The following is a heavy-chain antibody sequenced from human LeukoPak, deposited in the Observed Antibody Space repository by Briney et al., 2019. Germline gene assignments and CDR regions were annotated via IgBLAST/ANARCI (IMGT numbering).Heavy chain of an antibody. V-gene: IGHV3-11*01. J-gene: IGHJ4*02. CDR2: ICDSGRTV. Sequence: GGSLRLACAASGFTFSDYYMSWLRQAPGKGLEWVAYICDSGRTVYYADSVKGRFTISRDNAKNSVCLQMNNLRAEDTAVYYCARDRLGEYDHSGYYDKWGQGTLVTVSS. CDR3: ARDRLGEYDHSGYYDK. CDR1: GFTFSDYY. D-gene: IGHD3-22*01.